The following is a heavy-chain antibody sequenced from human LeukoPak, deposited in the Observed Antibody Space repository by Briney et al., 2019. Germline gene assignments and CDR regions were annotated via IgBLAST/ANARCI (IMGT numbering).Heavy chain of an antibody. CDR3: ARALLWFGEPSHIDY. J-gene: IGHJ4*02. Sequence: ASVKASCKASGGTFSSYAISWVRQAPGQGLEWMGWITAYNDNTNYAQKLQGRVTMTTDTSTSTAYMELRSLRSDDTAVYYCARALLWFGEPSHIDYWGQGTLVTASS. D-gene: IGHD3-10*01. CDR2: ITAYNDNT. V-gene: IGHV1-18*01. CDR1: GGTFSSYA.